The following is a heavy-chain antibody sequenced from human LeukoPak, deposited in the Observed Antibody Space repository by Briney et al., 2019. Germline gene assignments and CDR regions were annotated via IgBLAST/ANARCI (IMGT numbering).Heavy chain of an antibody. CDR1: GFTFSSYS. D-gene: IGHD2-2*01. CDR3: ARGCSSTSCYGY. Sequence: GGSLRLSCAASGFTFSSYSMNWVRQAPGKGLEWVSSISSSSSSYIYYADSVKGRFTISRDNAKNSLYLQMNSLRAEDTAVHYCARGCSSTSCYGYWGQGTLVTVSS. J-gene: IGHJ4*02. CDR2: ISSSSSSYI. V-gene: IGHV3-21*01.